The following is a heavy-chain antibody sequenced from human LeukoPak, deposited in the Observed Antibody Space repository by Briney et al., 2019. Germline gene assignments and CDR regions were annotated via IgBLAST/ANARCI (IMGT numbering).Heavy chain of an antibody. D-gene: IGHD3-10*02. CDR3: TREQLWSGPNRFDT. Sequence: SQTLSLTCGISGDSVSSKSAAWNWIRQSPSRGLEWLGRTYYTSKWYNEYAVSMKSRITINPDTSKKQLSLHLNSVTPEDTAVYYCTREQLWSGPNRFDTWGQGTLVTVSS. CDR2: TYYTSKWYN. J-gene: IGHJ5*02. V-gene: IGHV6-1*01. CDR1: GDSVSSKSAA.